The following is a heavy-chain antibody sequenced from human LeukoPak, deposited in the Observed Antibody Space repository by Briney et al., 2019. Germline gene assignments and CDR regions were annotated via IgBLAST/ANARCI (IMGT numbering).Heavy chain of an antibody. V-gene: IGHV1-18*01. CDR1: GYTFTSYG. CDR3: ARVAITFGGVIVNFFDY. Sequence: ASVKVSCKASGYTFTSYGISWVRQAPGQGLEWVGWISAYNGNTNYAQKLQGRVTMTTDTSTSTAYMELRSLRSDDTAVYYCARVAITFGGVIVNFFDYWGQGTLVTVSS. CDR2: ISAYNGNT. J-gene: IGHJ4*02. D-gene: IGHD3-16*02.